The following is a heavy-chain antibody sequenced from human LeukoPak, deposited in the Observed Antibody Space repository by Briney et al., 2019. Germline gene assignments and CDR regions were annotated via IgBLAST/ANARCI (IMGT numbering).Heavy chain of an antibody. CDR3: ARHSGSYHGYFDY. Sequence: GGSLRLSCAASGFTFSTYAMSWVRQAPGKGLEWVSVIYSGGSTNYADSVKGRFTISRDNSKNTLYLQMNSLRAEDTAVYYCARHSGSYHGYFDYWGQGTLVTVSS. J-gene: IGHJ4*02. D-gene: IGHD1-26*01. CDR1: GFTFSTYA. CDR2: IYSGGST. V-gene: IGHV3-53*01.